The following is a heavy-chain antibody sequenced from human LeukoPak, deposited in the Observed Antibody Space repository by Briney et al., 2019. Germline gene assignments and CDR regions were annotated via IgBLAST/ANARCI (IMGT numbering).Heavy chain of an antibody. V-gene: IGHV3-23*01. J-gene: IGHJ4*02. CDR2: IRGSGDNT. Sequence: PGRSLRLSCAGSGFTFSSYAMSWVRQAPGKGLEWVAIIRGSGDNTYYADSVKGRFTISRDESKNTLYLQMNSLRVEDTAVYYCAKEPATRWLATFDYWGQGTLVTVSS. D-gene: IGHD5-24*01. CDR3: AKEPATRWLATFDY. CDR1: GFTFSSYA.